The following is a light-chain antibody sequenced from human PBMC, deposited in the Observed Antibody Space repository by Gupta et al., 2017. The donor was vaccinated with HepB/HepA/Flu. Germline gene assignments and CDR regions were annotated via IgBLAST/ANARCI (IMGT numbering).Light chain of an antibody. CDR1: QSIASY. CDR2: AAS. J-gene: IGKJ1*01. V-gene: IGKV1-39*01. Sequence: DIQMTQSPSSLSASVGDRVTITCRASQSIASYLNWYQQKPGKAPKLLIYAASRLQSAVPSRFSGSGSGTDFTLTISRLQPEDFATYYCQQRDSTPKTFGQGTKVEIK. CDR3: QQRDSTPKT.